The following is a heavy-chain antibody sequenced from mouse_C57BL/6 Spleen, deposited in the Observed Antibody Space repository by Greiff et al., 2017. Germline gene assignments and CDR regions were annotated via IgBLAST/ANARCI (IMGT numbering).Heavy chain of an antibody. J-gene: IGHJ4*01. D-gene: IGHD2-1*01. CDR2: IDPEDGET. CDR3: APDGNYYAMDY. V-gene: IGHV14-2*01. Sequence: EVQVVESGAELVKPGASVKLSCTASGFNIQDYYMHWVKQRTEQGLEWIGRIDPEDGETKYAPQFQGKATITADPSSTTAYLQLSSLTSEDTAVYYCAPDGNYYAMDYWGQGTSVTVSS. CDR1: GFNIQDYY.